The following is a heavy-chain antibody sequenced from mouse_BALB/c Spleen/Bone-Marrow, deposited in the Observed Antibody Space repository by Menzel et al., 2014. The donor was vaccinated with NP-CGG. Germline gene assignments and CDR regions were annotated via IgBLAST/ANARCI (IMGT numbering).Heavy chain of an antibody. Sequence: VQLQQSGPELVKPGASEKMSCKASGYTFTSYVMHWVKQKPGQVLEWIGYINPYNDGTKYIEKLKGKATLTSDKSSSAAYMELSSLTSEDPAVYYCARPYYYGSSGDSWFAYWGQGTLVTVSA. CDR3: ARPYYYGSSGDSWFAY. CDR1: GYTFTSYV. CDR2: INPYNDGT. V-gene: IGHV1-14*01. D-gene: IGHD1-1*01. J-gene: IGHJ3*01.